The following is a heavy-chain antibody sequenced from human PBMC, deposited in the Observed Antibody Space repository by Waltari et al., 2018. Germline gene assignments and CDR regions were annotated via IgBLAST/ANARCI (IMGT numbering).Heavy chain of an antibody. D-gene: IGHD6-13*01. Sequence: QVQLQESGPGLVKPSETLSLTCDVSGFSVDRGYFWGWIRKPPGKGLEWIGTIFHTGFTYYPPSLRGRVTMSVDTSKNQFSLNLSSVTAADTALYYCARAPGVAAASYFDYWGQGILVTVSS. CDR1: GFSVDRGYF. V-gene: IGHV4-38-2*01. CDR3: ARAPGVAAASYFDY. J-gene: IGHJ4*02. CDR2: IFHTGFT.